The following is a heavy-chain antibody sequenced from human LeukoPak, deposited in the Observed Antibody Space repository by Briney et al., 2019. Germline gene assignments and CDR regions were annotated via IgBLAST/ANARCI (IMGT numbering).Heavy chain of an antibody. CDR3: AREGCSGGSCYSLPYYYYGMDV. CDR2: IIPIFGTA. D-gene: IGHD2-15*01. J-gene: IGHJ6*02. Sequence: SVKVSCKASGGTFSSYAISWVRQAPGQGLEWMGGIIPIFGTANYAQKFQGRVTITADESTSTAHMELSSLRSEDTAVYYCAREGCSGGSCYSLPYYYYGMDVWGQGTTVTVSS. CDR1: GGTFSSYA. V-gene: IGHV1-69*13.